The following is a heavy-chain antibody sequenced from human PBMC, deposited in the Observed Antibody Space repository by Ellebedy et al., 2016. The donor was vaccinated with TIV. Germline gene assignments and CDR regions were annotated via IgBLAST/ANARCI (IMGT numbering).Heavy chain of an antibody. J-gene: IGHJ2*01. CDR1: GYTFTSYE. V-gene: IGHV1-69*13. CDR3: ARNPNDYGDYADDENRFYWYFDL. Sequence: SVKVSXXASGYTFTSYEINWVRQAPGQGLEWMGGIIPIFGRGNYAQKFQGRVTITADESTSTAYMELSSLRSEDTAVYYCARNPNDYGDYADDENRFYWYFDLWGRGTLITVSS. CDR2: IIPIFGRG. D-gene: IGHD4-17*01.